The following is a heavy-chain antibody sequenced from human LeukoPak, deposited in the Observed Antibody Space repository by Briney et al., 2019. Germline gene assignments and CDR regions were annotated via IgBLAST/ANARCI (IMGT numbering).Heavy chain of an antibody. D-gene: IGHD3-16*02. V-gene: IGHV3-48*02. CDR1: GFTFSSYS. J-gene: IGHJ4*02. CDR3: AREQYDYVWGSYRYFDY. Sequence: PGGSLRLSCAASGFTFSSYSMNWVRQAPAKGLEWVSYISSSSSTIYYADSVKGRFTISRDNAKNSLYLQMNSLRDEDTAVYYCAREQYDYVWGSYRYFDYWGQGTLVTVSS. CDR2: ISSSSSTI.